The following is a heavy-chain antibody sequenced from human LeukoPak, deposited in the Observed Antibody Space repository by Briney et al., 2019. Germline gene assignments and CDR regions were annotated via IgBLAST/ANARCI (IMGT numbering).Heavy chain of an antibody. D-gene: IGHD3-22*01. V-gene: IGHV3-23*01. Sequence: GGSLRLSCAVSGITLSNYGMSWVRQAPGKGLEWVAGISGGGGGTSYADSVKGRFIISRDNPKNTLYFQMNSLRAEDTAVYFCAKRGVVIRVILVGFHKEAYYFDSWGQGALVTVSS. J-gene: IGHJ4*02. CDR3: AKRGVVIRVILVGFHKEAYYFDS. CDR2: ISGGGGGT. CDR1: GITLSNYG.